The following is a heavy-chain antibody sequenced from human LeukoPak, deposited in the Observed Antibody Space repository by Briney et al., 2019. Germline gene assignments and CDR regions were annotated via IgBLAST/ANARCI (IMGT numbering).Heavy chain of an antibody. V-gene: IGHV4-34*01. Sequence: SETLSLTCAVYGGSFSGYYWSWIRQPPGKGLEWIGEINHSGSTNYNPSLKSRVTISVDTSKNQFSLKLSSVTAADTAVYYCARRRRYSRKVPFDYWGQGTLVTVSS. CDR3: ARRRRYSRKVPFDY. CDR2: INHSGST. CDR1: GGSFSGYY. D-gene: IGHD6-13*01. J-gene: IGHJ4*02.